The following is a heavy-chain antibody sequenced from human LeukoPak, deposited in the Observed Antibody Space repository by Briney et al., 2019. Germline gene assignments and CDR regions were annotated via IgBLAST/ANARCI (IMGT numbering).Heavy chain of an antibody. D-gene: IGHD2-21*02. CDR1: GGSISSGGYY. V-gene: IGHV4-31*03. Sequence: SETLSLTCTVSGGSISSGGYYWSWIRQHPGKGLEWIGYIYYSGSTYYNPSLKSRVTISADTSKNQFSLKLSSVTAADTAVYYCAREGCGGDCYRPIDYWGQGTLVTVSS. CDR3: AREGCGGDCYRPIDY. J-gene: IGHJ4*02. CDR2: IYYSGST.